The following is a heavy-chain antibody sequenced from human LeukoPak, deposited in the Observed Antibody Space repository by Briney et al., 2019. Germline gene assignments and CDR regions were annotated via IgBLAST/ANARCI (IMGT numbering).Heavy chain of an antibody. CDR2: IYYSGST. D-gene: IGHD3-3*01. J-gene: IGHJ4*02. Sequence: PSETLSLTCTVSGGSISSSSYYWGWIRQPPGKGLEWLGSIYYSGSTYYNPSLKSRVTISVDTSKNQFSLKLSSVTAADTAVYYCARLGSGGYRYWGQGTLVTVSS. CDR1: GGSISSSSYY. CDR3: ARLGSGGYRY. V-gene: IGHV4-39*01.